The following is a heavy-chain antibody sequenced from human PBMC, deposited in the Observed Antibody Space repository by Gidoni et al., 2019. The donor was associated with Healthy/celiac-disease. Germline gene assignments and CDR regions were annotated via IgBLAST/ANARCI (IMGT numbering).Heavy chain of an antibody. CDR2: IYTSGST. Sequence: QVQLQESGPGLVKPSQTLSLTCTVSGGSISSGSYYWSWIRQPAGKGLEWIGRIYTSGSTNYNPSLKSRVTISVDTSKNQFSLKLSSVTAADTAVYYCARGLNYVFWSGSRSLWFDPWGQGTLVTVSS. J-gene: IGHJ5*02. D-gene: IGHD3-3*01. CDR3: ARGLNYVFWSGSRSLWFDP. CDR1: GGSISSGSYY. V-gene: IGHV4-61*02.